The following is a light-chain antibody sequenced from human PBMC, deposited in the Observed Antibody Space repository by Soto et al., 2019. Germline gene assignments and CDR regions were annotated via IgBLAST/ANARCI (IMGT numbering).Light chain of an antibody. CDR1: QSVSSSY. J-gene: IGKJ3*01. Sequence: EIVLTQSPGTLSLSPGERATLSCRASQSVSSSYLAWYQQKPGQAPRLLIYGASSRATGIPGRFSGSGSGTDFTLTISRLEPEYFAVYYCQQYGRSPFTFGPGTKVDIK. CDR2: GAS. CDR3: QQYGRSPFT. V-gene: IGKV3-20*01.